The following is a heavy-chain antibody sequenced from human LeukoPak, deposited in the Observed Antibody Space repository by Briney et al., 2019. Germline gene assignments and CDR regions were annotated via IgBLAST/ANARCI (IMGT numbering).Heavy chain of an antibody. V-gene: IGHV3-48*04. J-gene: IGHJ4*02. Sequence: PGGSLRLSCAASGFTFSSYSMNWVRQAPGKGLEWVSYISSSGSTIYYADSVKGRFTISRDNAKNSLYLQMNSLRAEDTAVYYCAREPYGSGRYFDYWGQGTLVTVSS. CDR1: GFTFSSYS. CDR3: AREPYGSGRYFDY. CDR2: ISSSGSTI. D-gene: IGHD3-10*01.